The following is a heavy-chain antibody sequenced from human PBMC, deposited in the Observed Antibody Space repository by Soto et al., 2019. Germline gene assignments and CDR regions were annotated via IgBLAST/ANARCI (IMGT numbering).Heavy chain of an antibody. J-gene: IGHJ4*02. CDR3: IRGGSPYYYDY. CDR2: ILSKAGNYAT. V-gene: IGHV3-73*01. Sequence: GGSLRLSCAASGFIFIGSAVHWVRQASGKGLEWVGRILSKAGNYATAYPASMKGRFTISRDDSENTAFLQMNSLKTEDTAVYYCIRGGSPYYYDYWGQGTLVTVSS. CDR1: GFIFIGSA.